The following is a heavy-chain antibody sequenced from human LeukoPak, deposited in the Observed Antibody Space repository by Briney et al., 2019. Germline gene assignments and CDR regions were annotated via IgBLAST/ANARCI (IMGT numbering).Heavy chain of an antibody. D-gene: IGHD6-13*01. CDR1: GFTFDDYA. Sequence: PGRSLRLSCAASGFTFDDYAMHWVRQAQEKGLEWVSGISWNSGTIGYADSVKGRFIISRDSAKNSLYLQMNSLRAEDTALYYCTKDAGLYYAYYGMDVWGQGTTVTVSS. CDR3: TKDAGLYYAYYGMDV. CDR2: ISWNSGTI. V-gene: IGHV3-9*01. J-gene: IGHJ6*02.